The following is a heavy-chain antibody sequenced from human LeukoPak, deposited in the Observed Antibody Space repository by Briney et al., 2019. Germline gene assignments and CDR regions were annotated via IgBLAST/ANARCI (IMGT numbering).Heavy chain of an antibody. CDR3: ARDGTLTGTTRHDYYYYGMDV. V-gene: IGHV1-46*01. J-gene: IGHJ6*02. CDR1: GYSFIRYH. CDR2: LKLYDGSI. D-gene: IGHD1-7*01. Sequence: ASVKVSCKASGYSFIRYHIHWVRQAPGQGLEWMGVLKLYDGSISHAQKFQGRVTMASDTSTSTVYMELSSLRSDDTAVYYCARDGTLTGTTRHDYYYYGMDVWGQGTTVTVSS.